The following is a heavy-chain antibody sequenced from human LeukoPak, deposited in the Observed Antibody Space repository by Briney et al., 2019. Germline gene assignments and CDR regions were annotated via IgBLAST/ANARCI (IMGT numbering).Heavy chain of an antibody. CDR1: GGSISSYY. D-gene: IGHD1-1*01. J-gene: IGHJ4*02. CDR3: ARHTKGRLDY. V-gene: IGHV4-4*09. CDR2: IYTSGSN. Sequence: PSETLSLTCTVSGGSISSYYWSWLRQPPGKGLEWIRYIYTSGSNNYNPSLKSRVTISVDTSKNQFSLKRSSETAADTAVYYCARHTKGRLDYWGQGTLVTVSS.